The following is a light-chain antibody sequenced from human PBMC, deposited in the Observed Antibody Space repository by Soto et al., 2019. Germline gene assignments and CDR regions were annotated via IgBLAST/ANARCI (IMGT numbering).Light chain of an antibody. CDR2: GAS. Sequence: ESMLTQSPGTLSLSPGERATLSCRASQSVDSRFLTWYQQKPGQTPRLLIYGASIRATGIPDRFSCSGSGTDFTLIISRVEPEDSAVYYCLQFGTSPPAFTFGQGTKLEI. CDR3: LQFGTSPPAFT. J-gene: IGKJ2*01. CDR1: QSVDSRF. V-gene: IGKV3-20*01.